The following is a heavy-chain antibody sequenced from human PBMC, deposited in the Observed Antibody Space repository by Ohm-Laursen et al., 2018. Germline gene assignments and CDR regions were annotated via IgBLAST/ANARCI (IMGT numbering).Heavy chain of an antibody. CDR1: GGSISSSSYY. V-gene: IGHV4-39*01. J-gene: IGHJ4*02. CDR3: VHSSSWYYLDY. Sequence: TLSLTWTVSGGSISSSSYYWGWIRQPPGKGLEWIGSIYYTGTTNYNPSLKSRVTISVDTSKTQFSLKLSSVTAADTALYYCVHSSSWYYLDYWGQGTLVTVSS. CDR2: IYYTGTT. D-gene: IGHD6-13*01.